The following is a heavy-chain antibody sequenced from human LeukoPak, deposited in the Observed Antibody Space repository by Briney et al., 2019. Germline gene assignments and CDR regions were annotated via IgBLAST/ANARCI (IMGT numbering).Heavy chain of an antibody. CDR1: GYSFTNYW. J-gene: IGHJ5*02. D-gene: IGHD3-10*01. CDR2: IYPGDSDT. V-gene: IGHV5-51*01. CDR3: ARQAVGSGRTFDP. Sequence: GESLKISCKGSGYSFTNYWIGWVRQMPGKGLEWMGIIYPGDSDTRYSPSFQGQVTISADKSISTAYLQWSSLKASDTAMYYCARQAVGSGRTFDPWGQGTLVTVSS.